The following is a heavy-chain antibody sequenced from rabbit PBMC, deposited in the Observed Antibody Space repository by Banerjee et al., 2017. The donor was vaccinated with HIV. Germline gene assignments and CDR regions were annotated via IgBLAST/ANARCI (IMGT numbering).Heavy chain of an antibody. CDR3: ARSYVGDTVYGYAFNL. D-gene: IGHD6-1*01. Sequence: QEQLVESGGGLVKPEGSLTLTCKASGFSFSSSYWICWVRQAPGKGLEWIACIYAGSSGITYYASWAKGRFTISKTSTTVTLQMTSLTAADTATYFCARSYVGDTVYGYAFNLWGPGTLVTVS. CDR2: IYAGSSGIT. V-gene: IGHV1S45*01. CDR1: GFSFSSSYW. J-gene: IGHJ4*01.